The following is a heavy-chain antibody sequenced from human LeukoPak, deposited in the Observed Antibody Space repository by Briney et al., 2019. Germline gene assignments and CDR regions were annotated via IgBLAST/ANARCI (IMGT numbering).Heavy chain of an antibody. V-gene: IGHV4-59*08. CDR3: AHSSSWYYFDY. J-gene: IGHJ4*02. CDR1: GGSISSYY. CDR2: IYYSGST. D-gene: IGHD6-13*01. Sequence: PSEALSLTCTVSGGSISSYYWSWIRQPPGKGLEWIGYIYYSGSTNYNPSLKSRVTISVDTSKNQFSLKLSSVTAADTAVYYCAHSSSWYYFDYWGQGTLVTVSS.